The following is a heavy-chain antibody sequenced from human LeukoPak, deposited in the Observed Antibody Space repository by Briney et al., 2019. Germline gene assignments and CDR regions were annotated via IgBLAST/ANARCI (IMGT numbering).Heavy chain of an antibody. Sequence: ASVKVSCKASGYTFTSYGISWVRQAPGQGLEWMGWISAYNGNTNYAQKLQGRVTMTTDTSTSTAYMELRSLRSDDTAVYYCARGYVVVPHYYYYYMDVWGKGTTVTVSS. D-gene: IGHD2-2*01. CDR3: ARGYVVVPHYYYYYMDV. CDR2: ISAYNGNT. CDR1: GYTFTSYG. V-gene: IGHV1-18*01. J-gene: IGHJ6*03.